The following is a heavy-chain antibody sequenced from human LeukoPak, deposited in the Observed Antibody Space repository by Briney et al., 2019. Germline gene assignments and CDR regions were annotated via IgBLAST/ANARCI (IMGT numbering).Heavy chain of an antibody. V-gene: IGHV3-30*02. CDR3: ASGVLIAAAGLFDY. CDR1: GFTFSSYG. Sequence: GGSLRLSCAASGFTFSSYGMHWVRQAPGKGLEWVAFIRYDGSNKYYADSVKGRFTISRDNSKNTLYLQMNSLRAEDTAAYYCASGVLIAAAGLFDYWGQRTLVTVSS. CDR2: IRYDGSNK. J-gene: IGHJ4*02. D-gene: IGHD6-13*01.